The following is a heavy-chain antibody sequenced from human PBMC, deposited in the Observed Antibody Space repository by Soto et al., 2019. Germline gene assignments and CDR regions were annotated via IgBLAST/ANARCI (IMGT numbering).Heavy chain of an antibody. Sequence: EVQLLESGGSLVRPGGSLRLSCAASGYTFSDYAMYWVRQAPGKGLEWVSAISGSGNSPYYADSVKGRFTISRDNSKHTLYLQMNSLTAEDTARYYCAKFTENALWGGYFDLWGQGTLLTVSS. J-gene: IGHJ4*02. D-gene: IGHD3-16*01. CDR3: AKFTENALWGGYFDL. V-gene: IGHV3-23*01. CDR2: ISGSGNSP. CDR1: GYTFSDYA.